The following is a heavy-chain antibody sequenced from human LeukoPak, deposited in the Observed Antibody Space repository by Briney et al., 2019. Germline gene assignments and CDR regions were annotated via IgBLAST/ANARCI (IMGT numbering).Heavy chain of an antibody. CDR2: IYTSGST. J-gene: IGHJ4*02. Sequence: SETLSLTCTVSGGSISSYYWSWIRQPPGKGLEWIGYIYTSGSTNYNPSLKSRVTISVDTSKNQFSLKLSSVTAADTAVYYCASALRGDYDFWRGYYQVTATPFDYWGQATLVTVSS. V-gene: IGHV4-4*09. CDR3: ASALRGDYDFWRGYYQVTATPFDY. CDR1: GGSISSYY. D-gene: IGHD3-3*01.